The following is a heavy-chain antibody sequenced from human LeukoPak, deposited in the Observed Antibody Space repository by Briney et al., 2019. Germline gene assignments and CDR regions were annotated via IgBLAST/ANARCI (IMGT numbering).Heavy chain of an antibody. D-gene: IGHD3-22*01. V-gene: IGHV1-46*01. J-gene: IGHJ3*02. Sequence: ASVKVSCKASGYTFTSYYMHWVRQAPGQGLEWMGIINPSGGSTSYAQKFQGRVTMTRDTSTSTVYMELSSLRSEDTAVYYCATGIYYYDSSGYSDAFDTWGQGTMVTVSS. CDR2: INPSGGST. CDR3: ATGIYYYDSSGYSDAFDT. CDR1: GYTFTSYY.